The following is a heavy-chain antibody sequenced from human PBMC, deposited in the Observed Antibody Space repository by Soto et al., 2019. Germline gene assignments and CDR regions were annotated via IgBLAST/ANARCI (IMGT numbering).Heavy chain of an antibody. CDR2: IYYSGST. V-gene: IGHV4-39*01. D-gene: IGHD6-19*01. CDR3: ARLSAVAVTGYYYYGMDV. J-gene: IGHJ6*02. Sequence: PSETLSLTCTVSGGSISSSSYYWVWIRHPPGKGLEWIGSIYYSGSTYYNPSLKSRVTISVDTSKNQFSLKLSSVTAAETAVYYCARLSAVAVTGYYYYGMDVWGQGTTVTVSS. CDR1: GGSISSSSYY.